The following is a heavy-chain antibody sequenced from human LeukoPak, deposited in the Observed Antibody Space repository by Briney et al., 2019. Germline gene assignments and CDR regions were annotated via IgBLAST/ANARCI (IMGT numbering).Heavy chain of an antibody. J-gene: IGHJ4*02. CDR2: IKSKVHGETS. CDR3: SAGVGVTGADY. Sequence: GGSLRLSCAASGFTFSNAWMSWGRQAPGKGLEWVGRIKSKVHGETSDYAAPVKGRFTISRDDPKNTLYLQMNSLKIEDTAVYYCSAGVGVTGADYWGQGTLVNASS. CDR1: GFTFSNAW. V-gene: IGHV3-15*01. D-gene: IGHD1-26*01.